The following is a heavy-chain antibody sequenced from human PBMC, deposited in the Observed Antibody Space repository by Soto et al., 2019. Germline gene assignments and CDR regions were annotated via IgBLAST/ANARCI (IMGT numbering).Heavy chain of an antibody. CDR2: ISSSSSYI. V-gene: IGHV3-21*01. CDR3: ARRYDFWSGLYYYMDV. D-gene: IGHD3-3*01. Sequence: GGSLRLSCAASGFTFSSYSMNWVRQAPGKGLEWVSSISSSSSYIYYADSVKGRFTISRDNAKNSLYLQMNSLRAEDTAVYYCARRYDFWSGLYYYMDVWGKGTTVTVSS. CDR1: GFTFSSYS. J-gene: IGHJ6*03.